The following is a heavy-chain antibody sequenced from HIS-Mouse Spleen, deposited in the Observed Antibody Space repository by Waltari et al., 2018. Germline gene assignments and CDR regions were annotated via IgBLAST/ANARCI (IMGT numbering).Heavy chain of an antibody. J-gene: IGHJ3*02. Sequence: EVQLVESGGGLVQPGGSLRLSCAASGFTFSSYWMSWVRQVPGKGREWVANIKKNRSEKHDVDGVKGRFTISRDNAKNSLYLQMNSLRAEDTAVYYCARVGVQQLITDAFDIWGQGTMVTVSS. CDR2: IKKNRSEK. D-gene: IGHD6-13*01. CDR3: ARVGVQQLITDAFDI. CDR1: GFTFSSYW. V-gene: IGHV3-7*01.